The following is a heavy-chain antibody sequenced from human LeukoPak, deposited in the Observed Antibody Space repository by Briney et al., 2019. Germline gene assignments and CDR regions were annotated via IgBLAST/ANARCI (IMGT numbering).Heavy chain of an antibody. J-gene: IGHJ4*02. V-gene: IGHV4-59*01. CDR1: GGSISSYY. D-gene: IGHD1-26*01. CDR2: IYYSGNT. Sequence: SETLSLTCTVSGGSISSYYWSWIRQPPGKGLEWIGYIYYSGNTNYNPSLKSRVTISVDTSKNQFSLKLSSVTAADTAVYYCARDRELLDFDYWGQGTLVTVSS. CDR3: ARDRELLDFDY.